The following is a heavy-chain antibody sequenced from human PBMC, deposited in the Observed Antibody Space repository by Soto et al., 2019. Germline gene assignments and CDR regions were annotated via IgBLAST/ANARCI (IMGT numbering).Heavy chain of an antibody. CDR1: GCTFSSHA. Sequence: FLRLCCAASGCTFSSHAMSRVRKAPGKGLEWVSAISGSGGSTYYADSVKGRFTISRDNSKNTPYLQMNSLRAEDTAVYYCATLSVGYCSSTSCYAPYWGQGTLVTVSS. J-gene: IGHJ4*02. D-gene: IGHD2-2*01. CDR3: ATLSVGYCSSTSCYAPY. V-gene: IGHV3-23*01. CDR2: ISGSGGST.